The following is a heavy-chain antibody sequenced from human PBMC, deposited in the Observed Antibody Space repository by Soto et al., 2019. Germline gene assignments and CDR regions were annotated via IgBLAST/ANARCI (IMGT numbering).Heavy chain of an antibody. CDR2: IYYSGST. V-gene: IGHV4-39*01. J-gene: IGHJ4*02. D-gene: IGHD3-16*01. CDR3: ASLLYLGGEVDY. CDR1: GGSISSSSYY. Sequence: SETLSLTCTVSGGSISSSSYYWGWIRQPPGKGLGWIGSIYYSGSTYYNPSLKSRVTISVDTSKNQFSLKLSSVTAADTAVYYCASLLYLGGEVDYWGQGTLVTVSS.